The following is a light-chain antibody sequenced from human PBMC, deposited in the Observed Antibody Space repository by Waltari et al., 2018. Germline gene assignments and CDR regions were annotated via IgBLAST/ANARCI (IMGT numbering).Light chain of an antibody. J-gene: IGLJ2*01. CDR2: DVS. CDR3: CSYAGSYTYVV. Sequence: QSALTQPRSVSGSPGQSVTLSCTGTSRDVGGYTYVSWYQQHPGKAPTLSIYDVSKRPSGVPDRFSGSKSGNTASLTISGLQAEDEADYYCCSYAGSYTYVVFGGGTKLTVL. CDR1: SRDVGGYTY. V-gene: IGLV2-11*01.